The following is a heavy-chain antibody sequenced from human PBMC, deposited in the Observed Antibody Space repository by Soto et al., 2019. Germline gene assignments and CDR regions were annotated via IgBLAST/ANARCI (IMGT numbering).Heavy chain of an antibody. V-gene: IGHV3-7*01. J-gene: IGHJ4*02. CDR3: ARVTPPWSLTGTTPFDY. CDR1: GFTFSSYW. Sequence: PGGSLRLSCAASGFTFSSYWMSWVRQAPGKGLEWVANIKQDGSEKYYVDSVKGRFTISRDNAKNSLYLQMNSLRAEDTAVYYCARVTPPWSLTGTTPFDYWGQGTLVTVSS. CDR2: IKQDGSEK. D-gene: IGHD1-7*01.